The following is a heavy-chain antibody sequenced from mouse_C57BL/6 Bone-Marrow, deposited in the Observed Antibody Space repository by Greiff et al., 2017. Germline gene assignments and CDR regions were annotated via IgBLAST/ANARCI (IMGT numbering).Heavy chain of an antibody. V-gene: IGHV14-4*01. D-gene: IGHD2-5*01. Sequence: EVQGVESGAELVRPGASVKLSCTASGFNIKDDYMHWVKQRPEQGLEWIGWIDPENGDTEYASKFQGKATITADTSSNTAYLQLSSLTSEDTAVYYCTRAYYSNYFDYWGQGTTLTVSS. CDR1: GFNIKDDY. CDR2: IDPENGDT. CDR3: TRAYYSNYFDY. J-gene: IGHJ2*01.